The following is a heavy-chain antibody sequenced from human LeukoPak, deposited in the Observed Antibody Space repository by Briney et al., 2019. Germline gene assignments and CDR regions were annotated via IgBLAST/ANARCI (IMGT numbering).Heavy chain of an antibody. CDR1: GYTFTGYY. J-gene: IGHJ4*02. Sequence: ASVKVSCKASGYTFTGYYMHWVRQAPGQGLEWMGWINPNSGGTNYAQKFQGRVTMTRDTSISTAYMELSRLRSDDTAVYYCARYSGSYFGPEYYFDYWGQGTLVTVSS. V-gene: IGHV1-2*02. D-gene: IGHD1-26*01. CDR2: INPNSGGT. CDR3: ARYSGSYFGPEYYFDY.